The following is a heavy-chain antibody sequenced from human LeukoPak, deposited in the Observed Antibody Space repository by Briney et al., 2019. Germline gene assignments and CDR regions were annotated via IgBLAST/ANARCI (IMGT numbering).Heavy chain of an antibody. V-gene: IGHV1-69*06. CDR3: ARCSPGDSSNFYAVLQY. CDR2: IIPVFGTT. CDR1: GGTFSSYA. J-gene: IGHJ4*02. Sequence: SVKVSCKASGGTFSSYAVSWVRLTPGQGLEWLGGIIPVFGTTTYAQKFQAKVTMTADKSTNTAYLETSSLTSDDTAVYYCARCSPGDSSNFYAVLQYWGQGTQVTVST. D-gene: IGHD3-22*01.